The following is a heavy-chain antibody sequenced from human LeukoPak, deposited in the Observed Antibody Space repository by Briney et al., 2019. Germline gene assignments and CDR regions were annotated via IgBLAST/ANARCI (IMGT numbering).Heavy chain of an antibody. CDR2: IYGNGNT. D-gene: IGHD3-22*01. V-gene: IGHV4-4*07. J-gene: IGHJ5*02. CDR1: GGSISSYY. Sequence: PSETLSLTCTVSGGSISSYYWTWIRQPAGKGLEWIGRIYGNGNTNYNPSLKSRVTISVDTSKNQFSLKLSSVTAADTAMYYCATDHYYDSKLDPWGQGTLVTVSS. CDR3: ATDHYYDSKLDP.